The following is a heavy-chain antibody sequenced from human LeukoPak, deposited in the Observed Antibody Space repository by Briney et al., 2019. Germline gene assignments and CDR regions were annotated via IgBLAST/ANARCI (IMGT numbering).Heavy chain of an antibody. CDR2: ISSNGGST. CDR3: VKDWRAAASYYYYGMDV. J-gene: IGHJ6*02. V-gene: IGHV3-64D*09. CDR1: GFTFSSYA. Sequence: GGSLRLSCSASGFTFSSYAMHWVRQAPGKGLEYVSAISSNGGSTYYADSVKGRFTISRDNSKNTLYLQMSSLRAEDTAVYYCVKDWRAAASYYYYGMDVWGQGTTVTVSS. D-gene: IGHD6-13*01.